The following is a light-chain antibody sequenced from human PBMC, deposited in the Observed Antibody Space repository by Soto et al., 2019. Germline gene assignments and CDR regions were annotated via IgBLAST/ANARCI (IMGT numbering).Light chain of an antibody. CDR3: SSYRGTVTLVV. CDR1: KNDIGVYDF. J-gene: IGLJ3*02. V-gene: IGLV2-8*01. Sequence: QSVLTQPPSASGSPGQSVTISCTGTKNDIGVYDFVSWYQHHPGKAPRLIIYEVVQRPSGVPDRFSGSKSGNTASLTISGLQAEDEADYYCSSYRGTVTLVVFGGGTKLTVL. CDR2: EVV.